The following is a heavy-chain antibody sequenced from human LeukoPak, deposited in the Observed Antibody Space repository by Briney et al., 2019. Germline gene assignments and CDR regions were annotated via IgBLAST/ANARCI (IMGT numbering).Heavy chain of an antibody. CDR1: GFTFSNYW. V-gene: IGHV3-74*01. CDR2: INSDGSSA. Sequence: GGSLRLSCAASGFTFSNYWMHWVRHAPGKGLVYVSRINSDGSSANYADSVQGRFTISGDNAKNTLYLEMNSLRADDTAVYYCARPVTGTYAPLEYWGQGTLVTVSS. CDR3: ARPVTGTYAPLEY. D-gene: IGHD1-1*01. J-gene: IGHJ4*02.